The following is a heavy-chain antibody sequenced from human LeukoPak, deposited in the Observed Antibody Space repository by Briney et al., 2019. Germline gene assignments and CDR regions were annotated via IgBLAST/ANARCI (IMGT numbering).Heavy chain of an antibody. Sequence: GGSLRLSCAASGFTFSSYGMSWVRQAPGKGLEWVSAISGSGGSTYYADSVKGRFTISRDNSKNTLYLQMNSLRAEDTAVYYCAKLDGGIWSPFDYWGQGTLVTVSS. CDR2: ISGSGGST. V-gene: IGHV3-23*01. CDR3: AKLDGGIWSPFDY. D-gene: IGHD2-15*01. CDR1: GFTFSSYG. J-gene: IGHJ4*02.